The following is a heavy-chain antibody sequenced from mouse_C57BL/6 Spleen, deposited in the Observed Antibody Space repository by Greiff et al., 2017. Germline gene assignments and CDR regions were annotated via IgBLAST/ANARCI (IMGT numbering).Heavy chain of an antibody. CDR1: GYTFTSYW. V-gene: IGHV1-50*01. D-gene: IGHD1-1*01. CDR3: ARAYYGSRAAWFAY. CDR2: IDPSDSYT. Sequence: QVQLQQPGAELVKPGASVKLSCKASGYTFTSYWMQWVKQRPGQGLEWIGEIDPSDSYTNYNQKFKGKATLTVDTSSSTAYMQLSSLTSEDSAVYDCARAYYGSRAAWFAYWGQGTLVTVSA. J-gene: IGHJ3*01.